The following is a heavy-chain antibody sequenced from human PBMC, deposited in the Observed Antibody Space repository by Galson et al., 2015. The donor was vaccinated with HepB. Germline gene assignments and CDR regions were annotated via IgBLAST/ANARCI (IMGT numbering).Heavy chain of an antibody. D-gene: IGHD2-2*01. V-gene: IGHV4-4*02. CDR2: IYHSRRT. J-gene: IGHJ4*02. Sequence: ATLSLTCAVSGGSISSSNWWSWVRPRPGKEREWIGEIYHSRRTNYHPFLRSRVTISLDKSKNQFSLNLSPVTAADTAVDYCARGIAVVPTGPQTAGEDYWGQGILVTVSS. CDR3: ARGIAVVPTGPQTAGEDY. CDR1: GGSISSSNW.